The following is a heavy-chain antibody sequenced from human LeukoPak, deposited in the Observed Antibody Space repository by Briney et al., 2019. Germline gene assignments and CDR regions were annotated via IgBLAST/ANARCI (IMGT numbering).Heavy chain of an antibody. J-gene: IGHJ6*03. CDR2: INPTGDST. V-gene: IGHV1-46*01. CDR1: GGTFSSYA. D-gene: IGHD1-26*01. CDR3: ARDMTVGATWNFRYYYYYYMDV. Sequence: ASVKVSCQAAGGTFSSYAISWVRQAPGQGLEWMGLINPTGDSTGYAQKFQGRVTMTRDMSTSTVYMELSSLRSEDTAVYYCARDMTVGATWNFRYYYYYYMDVWGKGTTVTVSS.